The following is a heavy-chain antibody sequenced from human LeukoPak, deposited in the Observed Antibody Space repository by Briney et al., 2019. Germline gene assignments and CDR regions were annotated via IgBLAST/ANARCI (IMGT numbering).Heavy chain of an antibody. V-gene: IGHV4-59*08. D-gene: IGHD3-22*01. CDR3: ASTVVGYFDL. Sequence: SETLSLTCTVSGGSISSYYWSWIRQPPGKGLEWIGYIYYSGSTNYNPSLKSRVTISVDASKNQFSLKLSSVTAADTAVYYCASTVVGYFDLWGRGTLVTVSS. CDR1: GGSISSYY. J-gene: IGHJ2*01. CDR2: IYYSGST.